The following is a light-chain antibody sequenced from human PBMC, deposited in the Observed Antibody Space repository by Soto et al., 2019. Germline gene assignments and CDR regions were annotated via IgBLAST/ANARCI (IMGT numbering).Light chain of an antibody. Sequence: QSVLTQPPSVSEAPRQRVTISCSGSSSNIGNNAVNWYQQLPGKAPKLLIYYDDLLPSGVSDRFSGSKSGTSASLAISGLQAEDEADYYGSAWEDSLNGWVFGGGTKLTVL. V-gene: IGLV1-36*01. CDR2: YDD. CDR3: SAWEDSLNGWV. J-gene: IGLJ3*02. CDR1: SSNIGNNA.